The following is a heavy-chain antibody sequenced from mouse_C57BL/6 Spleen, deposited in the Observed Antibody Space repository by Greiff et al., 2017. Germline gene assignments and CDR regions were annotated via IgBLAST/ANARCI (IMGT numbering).Heavy chain of an antibody. CDR2: ISYSGST. D-gene: IGHD1-1*01. CDR3: AREETVGYFDY. V-gene: IGHV3-1*01. Sequence: QSGPGMVKPSQSLSLTCTVTGYSITSGYDWHWIRHFPGNNLEWMGYISYSGSTNYNPSLKSRISITHDTSKNHFFLKLNSVTTEDTATYYCAREETVGYFDYWGQGTTLTVSS. J-gene: IGHJ2*01. CDR1: GYSITSGYD.